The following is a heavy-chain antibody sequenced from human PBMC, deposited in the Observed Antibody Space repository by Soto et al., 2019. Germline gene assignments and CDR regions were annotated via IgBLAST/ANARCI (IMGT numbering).Heavy chain of an antibody. J-gene: IGHJ3*02. Sequence: VESGGGLVQPGGSLRLSCAASGFIFSPYWMHWVRQAPGKGLVWVAHINGDATTILYADSVKGRFTISRDNAKSTLYLQMDSLRVEDTGVYFCARDRGYPESVSIGGQGTMVTVSS. D-gene: IGHD3-10*01. CDR1: GFIFSPYW. CDR2: INGDATTI. V-gene: IGHV3-74*01. CDR3: ARDRGYPESVSI.